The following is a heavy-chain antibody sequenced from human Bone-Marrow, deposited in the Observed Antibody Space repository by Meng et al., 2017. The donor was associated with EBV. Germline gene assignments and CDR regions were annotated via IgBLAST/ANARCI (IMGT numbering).Heavy chain of an antibody. V-gene: IGHV3-23*04. CDR3: AKGDRRGIAVAGLFDD. Sequence: EVQLVESGGGLVQPXGSLRLSCAASGFTFSSYAMSWVRQAPGKGLEWVSAISGSGGSTYYADSVKGRFTISRDNSKNTLYLQMNSLRAEDTAVYYCAKGDRRGIAVAGLFDDWGQGTLVTVAS. D-gene: IGHD6-19*01. CDR2: ISGSGGST. CDR1: GFTFSSYA. J-gene: IGHJ4*02.